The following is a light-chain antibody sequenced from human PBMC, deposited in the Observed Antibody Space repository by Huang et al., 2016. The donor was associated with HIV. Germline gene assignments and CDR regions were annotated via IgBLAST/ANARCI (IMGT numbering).Light chain of an antibody. CDR2: ASS. CDR3: LQDYSYPYT. J-gene: IGKJ2*01. Sequence: AIQMTQSPSSLSASVGDRVTITCRASQGIGYALGWYQQKPGKAPKLLIYASSSLQNGCPSRFSGSGSGTDFTLTISSLQPEDSATYYCLQDYSYPYTFGQGTKLEIK. V-gene: IGKV1-6*01. CDR1: QGIGYA.